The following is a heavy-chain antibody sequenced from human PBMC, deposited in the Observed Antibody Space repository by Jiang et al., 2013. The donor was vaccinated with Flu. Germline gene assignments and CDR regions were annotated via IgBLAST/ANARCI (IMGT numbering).Heavy chain of an antibody. J-gene: IGHJ3*01. CDR2: ISNDGSNK. CDR1: GFIFSVYA. CDR3: ARDWSSWGSRQLLLGGAIWV. D-gene: IGHD2-15*01. Sequence: VQLVESGGGVVQPGRSLRVSCAASGFIFSVYAMHWVRQAPGKGLEWVAVISNDGSNKYYAASMKGRFTISRDNSKNTVYLQMNSLRAEDTAVYYCARDWSSWGSRQLLLGGAIWVWGQGTMVTVSS. V-gene: IGHV3-30*03.